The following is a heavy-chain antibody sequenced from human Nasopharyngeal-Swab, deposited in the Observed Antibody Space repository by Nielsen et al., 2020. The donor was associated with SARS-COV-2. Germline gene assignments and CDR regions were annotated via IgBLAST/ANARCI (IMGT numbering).Heavy chain of an antibody. CDR3: ARDGGAVAGPDY. CDR1: GYTFTSYA. CDR2: INAGNGNT. V-gene: IGHV1-3*01. D-gene: IGHD6-19*01. J-gene: IGHJ4*02. Sequence: ASVKVSCKASGYTFTSYAMHWVRQAPGQRLEWMGRINAGNGNTKYSQKFQGRVTITRDTSASTAYMELSSLRSEDTAVYYCARDGGAVAGPDYWGQGTLVTVSS.